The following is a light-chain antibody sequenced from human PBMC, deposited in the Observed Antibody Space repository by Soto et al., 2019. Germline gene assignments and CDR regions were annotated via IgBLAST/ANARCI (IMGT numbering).Light chain of an antibody. V-gene: IGKV3-20*01. CDR3: ESYFSSLP. Sequence: LSDWASQRVSSGFLAWYQQKPGLAPRLLFHGTSFRATGIPDRFSGSGSGTDFTLTFSRLEPEDFAVYYCESYFSSLPFGEVTKVAI. CDR2: GTS. CDR1: QRVSSGF. J-gene: IGKJ1*01.